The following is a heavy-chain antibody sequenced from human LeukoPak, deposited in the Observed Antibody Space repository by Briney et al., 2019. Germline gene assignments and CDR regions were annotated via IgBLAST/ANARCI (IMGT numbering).Heavy chain of an antibody. J-gene: IGHJ6*03. CDR1: GFTFDDYG. CDR2: INWNGGST. CDR3: ARDNRYYYYMDV. V-gene: IGHV3-20*04. Sequence: GGSLRLSCAASGFTFDDYGMSWVRRAPGKGLEWVSGINWNGGSTGYADSVKGRFTISRDNAKNSLYLQMNSLRAEDTALYYCARDNRYYYYMDVWGKGTTVTVSS.